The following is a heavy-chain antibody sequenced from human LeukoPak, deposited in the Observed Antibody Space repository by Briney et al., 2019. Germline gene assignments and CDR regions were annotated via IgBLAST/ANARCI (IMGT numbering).Heavy chain of an antibody. Sequence: GASVKVSCKASGYTFTGYYMHWVRQAPGQGLEWMGWINPNSGGTNYAQKFQGRVTMTRDTSISTAYMELSRLRSDDTAVYYCAXVPSKNYYDLAFDIWGQGTMVTVSS. CDR3: AXVPSKNYYDLAFDI. V-gene: IGHV1-2*02. J-gene: IGHJ3*02. CDR1: GYTFTGYY. D-gene: IGHD3-22*01. CDR2: INPNSGGT.